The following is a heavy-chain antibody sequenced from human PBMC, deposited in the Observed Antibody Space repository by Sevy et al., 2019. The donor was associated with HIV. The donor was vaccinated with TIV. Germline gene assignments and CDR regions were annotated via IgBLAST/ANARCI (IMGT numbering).Heavy chain of an antibody. Sequence: GGSLRLSCEASGFTFSSYAMHWVRQAPGKGLEWVAVISYDGSKKYYGDSVKGRFTISRENSRNTLSLQMSSLRGDDTAVYYCAKSPTARGGEYTQTHLDHWGQGTLVTVSS. J-gene: IGHJ4*02. CDR3: AKSPTARGGEYTQTHLDH. V-gene: IGHV3-30*18. D-gene: IGHD2-21*01. CDR1: GFTFSSYA. CDR2: ISYDGSKK.